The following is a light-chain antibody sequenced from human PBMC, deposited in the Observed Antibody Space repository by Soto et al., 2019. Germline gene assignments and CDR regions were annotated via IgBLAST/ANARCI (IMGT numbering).Light chain of an antibody. J-gene: IGLJ1*01. V-gene: IGLV2-14*01. CDR2: EVS. Sequence: QYALTQPASVSGSPGQSITISCTGTSSDVGGYNYVSWYQQHPGKAPKLMIYEVSNRPSGVSNRFSGSKSGNTASLTISGLQAEDEADYYCSSYTSSSTYVFGTGTKLPS. CDR1: SSDVGGYNY. CDR3: SSYTSSSTYV.